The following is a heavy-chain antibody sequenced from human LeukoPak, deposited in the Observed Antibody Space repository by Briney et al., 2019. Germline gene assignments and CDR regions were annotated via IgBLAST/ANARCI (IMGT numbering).Heavy chain of an antibody. CDR2: ISGSGGST. Sequence: GGSLRLSCAASGFTFSSYAMSWVRQAPGKGLEWVSAISGSGGSTYYADSMKGRFTISSDNSKNTLYLQMNSLRAEDTAVYYCAKDRGAYYYYMDIWGKGTTVTVSS. V-gene: IGHV3-23*01. CDR3: AKDRGAYYYYMDI. D-gene: IGHD1-26*01. CDR1: GFTFSSYA. J-gene: IGHJ6*03.